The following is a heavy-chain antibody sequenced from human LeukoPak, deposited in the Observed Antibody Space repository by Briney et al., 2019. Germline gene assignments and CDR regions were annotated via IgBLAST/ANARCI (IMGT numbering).Heavy chain of an antibody. J-gene: IGHJ4*02. V-gene: IGHV3-48*04. CDR2: IISSGSPI. D-gene: IGHD2-15*01. CDR3: ARCRGGSGYSSGDCDS. Sequence: GGSLRLSCADSGFTFRSYSMNWVRQAPGKGLEWVSSIISSGSPIYYPASVKGRFTISRYNANNSLVLQMDSLGAEDTAVFYCARCRGGSGYSSGDCDSWGQGTLVTVSS. CDR1: GFTFRSYS.